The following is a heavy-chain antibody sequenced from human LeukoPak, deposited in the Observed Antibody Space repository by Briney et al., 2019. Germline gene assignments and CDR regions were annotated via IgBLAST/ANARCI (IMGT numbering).Heavy chain of an antibody. Sequence: GASLQISCKGSGSIFTSYWIGWVRPLPGKGLEWMGIIYPGDSDTRYSPSFQGQVTISADKSISTAYLQWSSLKASDTAMYYCARRSNPYSSSWYFDYWGQGTLVTVSS. CDR2: IYPGDSDT. CDR3: ARRSNPYSSSWYFDY. J-gene: IGHJ4*02. V-gene: IGHV5-51*01. D-gene: IGHD6-13*01. CDR1: GSIFTSYW.